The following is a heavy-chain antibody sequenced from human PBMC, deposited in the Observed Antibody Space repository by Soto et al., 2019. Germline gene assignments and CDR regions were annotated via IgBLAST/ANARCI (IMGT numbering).Heavy chain of an antibody. V-gene: IGHV3-15*01. CDR1: GFTFNNAW. D-gene: IGHD3-22*01. CDR3: TTAENYYDSSSFDY. Sequence: EVQLVESGGGLVKPGGSLRLSCVASGFTFNNAWMNWVRQAPGKRLEWVGRIKSKTDGGTTDYAALVKGRFTISRDDSKTTLYLQMNGLKTEDTAVYYCTTAENYYDSSSFDYWGQGTLVTVSS. J-gene: IGHJ4*02. CDR2: IKSKTDGGTT.